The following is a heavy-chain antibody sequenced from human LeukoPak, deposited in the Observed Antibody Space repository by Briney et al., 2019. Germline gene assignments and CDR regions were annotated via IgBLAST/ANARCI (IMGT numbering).Heavy chain of an antibody. CDR3: ARGNWDSSGWYYDY. CDR2: ISAYNGNT. CDR1: GYTFTSYG. V-gene: IGHV1-18*01. Sequence: ASVKVSCKASGYTFTSYGISWVRQAPGQGLEWMGWISAYNGNTNYAQKLQGRVTITTDESTNTAYMELSSLRSEDTAVYYCARGNWDSSGWYYDYWGQGTLVTVSS. D-gene: IGHD6-19*01. J-gene: IGHJ4*02.